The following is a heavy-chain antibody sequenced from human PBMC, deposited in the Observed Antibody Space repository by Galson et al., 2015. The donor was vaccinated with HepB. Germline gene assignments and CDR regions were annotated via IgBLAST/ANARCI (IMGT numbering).Heavy chain of an antibody. CDR3: GGGGDY. V-gene: IGHV3-73*01. CDR2: IKSKSNNYAT. Sequence: SLRLSCAVSGFRFNDSAIHWVRQASGRGLEWVGLIKSKSNNYATVYGASVKGRFTISRDDSKDTTFLLMNSLKIEDTAMYYCGGGGDYWGQGILVTVFS. D-gene: IGHD3-16*01. CDR1: GFRFNDSA. J-gene: IGHJ4*02.